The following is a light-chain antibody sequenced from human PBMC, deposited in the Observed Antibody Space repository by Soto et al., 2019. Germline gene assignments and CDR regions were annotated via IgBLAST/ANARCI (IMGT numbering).Light chain of an antibody. CDR1: QSVSRY. CDR3: QQSYITPPIT. Sequence: DVQMTQSPSSLSSLLGDRFTITCRASQSVSRYLNWYQHKPGKAPKLLINAASNLRSGVPSRFSGSGSGTDFTLTIDGLQPEDFAVYYCQQSYITPPITFGQGTRLEIK. V-gene: IGKV1-39*01. J-gene: IGKJ5*01. CDR2: AAS.